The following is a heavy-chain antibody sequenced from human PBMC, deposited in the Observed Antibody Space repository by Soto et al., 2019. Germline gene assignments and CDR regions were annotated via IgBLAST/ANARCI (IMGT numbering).Heavy chain of an antibody. CDR3: ATWHEREHAYDV. V-gene: IGHV3-53*01. J-gene: IGHJ3*01. CDR1: GFTISGKKY. D-gene: IGHD1-1*01. Sequence: DVQLVESGGGLIQPGESLRLSCAASGFTISGKKYVAWVGQAPGKGLEWVSALYDLDGSFYAASVKGRFTTSSDSSKTTVYLRMNDLRPDDTAVYYCATWHEREHAYDVWGQGTTVTVSS. CDR2: LYDLDGS.